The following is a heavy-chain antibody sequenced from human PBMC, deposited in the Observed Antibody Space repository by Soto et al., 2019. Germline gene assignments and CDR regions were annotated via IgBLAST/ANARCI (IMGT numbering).Heavy chain of an antibody. Sequence: AASVKVSCKASGYTFTSYYMHWVRQAPGQGLEWMGIINPSGGSTSYAQKFQGRVTMTRDTSTSTVYMELSSLRSEDTAVYYCARDWSPLGWRDYYGMDVWGQGTTVTVSS. V-gene: IGHV1-46*01. CDR2: INPSGGST. D-gene: IGHD6-19*01. CDR3: ARDWSPLGWRDYYGMDV. J-gene: IGHJ6*02. CDR1: GYTFTSYY.